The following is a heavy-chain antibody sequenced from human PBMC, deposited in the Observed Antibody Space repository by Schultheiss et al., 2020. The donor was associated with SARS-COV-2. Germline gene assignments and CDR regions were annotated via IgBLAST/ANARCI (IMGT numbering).Heavy chain of an antibody. CDR1: GFTVSSNY. CDR3: ARERAAAGTLWFDP. J-gene: IGHJ5*02. V-gene: IGHV3-53*01. Sequence: GGSLRLSCAASGFTVSSNYMSWVRQAPGKGLEWVSVIYSGGSTYYADSVKGRFTISRDNSKNTLYLQMNSLRAEDTAVYYCARERAAAGTLWFDPWGQGTLVTVSS. CDR2: IYSGGST. D-gene: IGHD6-13*01.